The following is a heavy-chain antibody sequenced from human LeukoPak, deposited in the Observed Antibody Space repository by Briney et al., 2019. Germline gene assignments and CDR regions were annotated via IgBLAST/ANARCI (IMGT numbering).Heavy chain of an antibody. CDR3: AKGGWRTGDGMNV. Sequence: GGSLRLSCAGSGFIFSNYNMNWVRQAPGKGLEWVSALSGSGGGTYYADSVKGRFTISRDNSKNTLYLQMNSLRVDDTAVYYCAKGGWRTGDGMNVWGQGATVTVSS. CDR2: LSGSGGGT. D-gene: IGHD6-19*01. J-gene: IGHJ6*02. V-gene: IGHV3-23*01. CDR1: GFIFSNYN.